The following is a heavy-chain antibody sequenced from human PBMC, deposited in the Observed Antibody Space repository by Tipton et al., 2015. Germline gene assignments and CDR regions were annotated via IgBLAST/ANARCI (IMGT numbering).Heavy chain of an antibody. Sequence: TLSLTCAVSGGSISSSNWWSWVRQPPGKKLEWIGEIYHSGNTNYNPSLKSRVTMSRDTSKNQFSLKLTSVTAADTAVYYCACQDYDSLTRDYQTVDYWGQGTRVTVSS. CDR3: ACQDYDSLTRDYQTVDY. D-gene: IGHD3-9*01. CDR2: IYHSGNT. J-gene: IGHJ4*02. CDR1: GGSISSSNW. V-gene: IGHV4-4*02.